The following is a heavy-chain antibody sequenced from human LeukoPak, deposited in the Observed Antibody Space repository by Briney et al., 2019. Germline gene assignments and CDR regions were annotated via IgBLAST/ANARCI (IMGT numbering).Heavy chain of an antibody. Sequence: SETLSLTCTVSGYSISSGYYWGWIRQPPGKGLEWIGTIYWNGSTSYNPSLRSRVTISVDTSKNQFSLKMRSVTAADTAVYYCAKEEPDYPLQVEDAFDIWGQGTLVTVSS. CDR3: AKEEPDYPLQVEDAFDI. CDR1: GYSISSGYY. J-gene: IGHJ3*02. CDR2: IYWNGST. V-gene: IGHV4-38-2*02. D-gene: IGHD3-16*01.